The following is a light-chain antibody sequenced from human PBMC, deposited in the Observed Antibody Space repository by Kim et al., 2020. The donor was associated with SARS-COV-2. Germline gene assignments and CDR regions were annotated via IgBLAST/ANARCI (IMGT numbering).Light chain of an antibody. V-gene: IGLV2-11*01. CDR3: SSYASTYTFYV. CDR1: SSDIGSYDY. J-gene: IGLJ1*01. Sequence: QSALTQPRSVSGSLGQSVTISCTGTSSDIGSYDYVSWYQQHPGKAPKLLIYDVNKRPSGVPDRFSGSKSGSTAYLTVSWLQADDEADYYCSSYASTYTFYVFRSGTKVTVL. CDR2: DVN.